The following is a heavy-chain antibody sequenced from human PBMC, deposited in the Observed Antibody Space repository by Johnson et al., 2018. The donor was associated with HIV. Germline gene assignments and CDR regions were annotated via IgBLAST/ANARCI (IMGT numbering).Heavy chain of an antibody. CDR2: ISSNGGST. V-gene: IGHV3-11*04. Sequence: QVQLVESGGGLVKPGGSLRLSCAAPGLTFSDYYMTWIRQAPGKGLEYVSAISSNGGSTYYANSVKGRFTISRDNAKNSLYLQMNSLRAEDTAVYYCARGDGYRRAFDIWGQGTMVTVSS. CDR3: ARGDGYRRAFDI. J-gene: IGHJ3*02. D-gene: IGHD1-1*01. CDR1: GLTFSDYY.